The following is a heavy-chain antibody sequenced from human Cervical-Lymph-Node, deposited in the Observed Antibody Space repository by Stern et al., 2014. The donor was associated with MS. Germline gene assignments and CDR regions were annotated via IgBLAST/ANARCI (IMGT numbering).Heavy chain of an antibody. CDR3: ARDYVDYAFDY. J-gene: IGHJ4*02. V-gene: IGHV5-51*01. CDR1: GYSFTANW. Sequence: VQLVQSGAEVKKPGESLKISCKGSGYSFTANWIAWVRQMPGKGLEWMGIIYPGDSDTRYSPSFQGQVTISADNSISTAYLQWSSLKPSDTAMYYCARDYVDYAFDYWGQGTLVTVSS. D-gene: IGHD4-17*01. CDR2: IYPGDSDT.